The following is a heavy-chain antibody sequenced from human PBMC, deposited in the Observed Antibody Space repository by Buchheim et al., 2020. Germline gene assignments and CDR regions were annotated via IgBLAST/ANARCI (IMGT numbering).Heavy chain of an antibody. V-gene: IGHV3-23*01. CDR3: AKDGGRTSWGTSPLYYFDS. CDR2: ISGSGFGT. CDR1: GFTSTSYG. J-gene: IGHJ4*02. D-gene: IGHD7-27*01. Sequence: EVVLLESGGGLARPGGSMRLSCAGSGFTSTSYGMSWVRQAPGRGLEWVAGISGSGFGTWYADSVKGRFTISRDHSTNTLNLQMDNLRVEDTAVYYCAKDGGRTSWGTSPLYYFDSRGQGSL.